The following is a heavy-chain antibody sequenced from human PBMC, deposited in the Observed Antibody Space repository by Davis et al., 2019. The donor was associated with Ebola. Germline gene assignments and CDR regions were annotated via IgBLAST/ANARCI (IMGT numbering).Heavy chain of an antibody. CDR3: TTPGGQDSGYDVFEI. D-gene: IGHD5-12*01. CDR2: INPNDGRT. V-gene: IGHV1-46*03. J-gene: IGHJ3*02. Sequence: AASVKVSCKASGYTFTSYYMHWVRQAPGQGLEWMGMINPNDGRTIYAQKFQGRVTVTRDTSTTTVYMDLSSLRSEDTALYYCTTPGGQDSGYDVFEIWGQGTMVTVSS. CDR1: GYTFTSYY.